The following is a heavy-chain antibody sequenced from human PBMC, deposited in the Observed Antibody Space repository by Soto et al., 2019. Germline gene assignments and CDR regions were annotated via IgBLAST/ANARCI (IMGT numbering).Heavy chain of an antibody. CDR2: MYYSGST. V-gene: IGHV4-39*01. J-gene: IGHJ6*04. CDR3: ARHRGKYCSSTRCYQMSGMEV. D-gene: IGHD2-2*01. Sequence: SSETVSLTCTVSGGSISSSSYYWGWIREPAGKGLEWIGSMYYSGSTYYNPSLKSRVTISVDPSKNQFSLKLSSVTAADTAVYYCARHRGKYCSSTRCYQMSGMEVGGKGSTVT. CDR1: GGSISSSSYY.